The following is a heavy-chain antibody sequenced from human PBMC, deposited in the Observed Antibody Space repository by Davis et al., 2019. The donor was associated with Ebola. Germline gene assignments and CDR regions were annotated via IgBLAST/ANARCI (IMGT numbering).Heavy chain of an antibody. CDR3: ARDQDMLRLGELSPYYYYYYGMDV. CDR2: ISYDGSNK. CDR1: GFTFSSYA. Sequence: GGSLRLSCAASGFTFSSYAMHWVRQAPGKGLEWVAVISYDGSNKYYADSVKGRFTISRDNSKNTLYLQMNSLRAEDTAVYYCARDQDMLRLGELSPYYYYYYGMDVWGQGTMVTVSS. D-gene: IGHD3-16*02. J-gene: IGHJ6*02. V-gene: IGHV3-30-3*01.